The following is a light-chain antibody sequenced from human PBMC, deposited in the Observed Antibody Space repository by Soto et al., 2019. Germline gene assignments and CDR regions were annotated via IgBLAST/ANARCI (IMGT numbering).Light chain of an antibody. CDR3: QQYNSYPLT. CDR2: KAS. J-gene: IGKJ5*01. CDR1: QSISNL. V-gene: IGKV1-5*03. Sequence: DIQMTQSPSTLSASVGDRVTITCRASQSISNLLAWYQQKPGRAPTLLIYKASTLESGVPSRFSGSISGTEFTLTISGLQPDDFATYYCQQYNSYPLTFGQGTRLEIK.